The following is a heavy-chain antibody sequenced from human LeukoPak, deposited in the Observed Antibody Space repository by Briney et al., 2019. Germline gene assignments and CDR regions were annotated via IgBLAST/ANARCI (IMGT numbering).Heavy chain of an antibody. CDR2: IDPNGGST. V-gene: IGHV1-46*01. D-gene: IGHD3-22*01. J-gene: IGHJ4*02. CDR3: ARDLVAGSSGSWYFDY. CDR1: GYTFTTY. Sequence: ASVKVSCKASGYTFTTYMHWVRQAPGQGLEWMGIIDPNGGSTSYAQKLQGRVTMTTDTSTSTAYMELRSLRSDDTAVYYCARDLVAGSSGSWYFDYWGQGTLVTVSS.